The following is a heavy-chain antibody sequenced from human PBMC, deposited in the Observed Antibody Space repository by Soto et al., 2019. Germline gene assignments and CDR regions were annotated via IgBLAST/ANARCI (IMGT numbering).Heavy chain of an antibody. D-gene: IGHD6-13*01. V-gene: IGHV3-15*01. CDR3: TTDLSSRSSYYWYFDL. CDR2: IKSKTDGGTT. CDR1: GFTFSNAW. Sequence: GGSLRLSCAASGFTFSNAWMSWVRQAPGKGLEWVGRIKSKTDGGTTDYAAPVKGRFTISRDDSKNTLYLQMNSLKTEDSAVYYCTTDLSSRSSYYWYFDLWGRGTLVTVSS. J-gene: IGHJ2*01.